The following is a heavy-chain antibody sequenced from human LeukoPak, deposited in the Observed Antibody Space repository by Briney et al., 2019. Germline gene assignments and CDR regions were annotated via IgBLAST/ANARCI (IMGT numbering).Heavy chain of an antibody. CDR3: AKILMVGKWFDP. V-gene: IGHV3-23*01. J-gene: IGHJ5*02. Sequence: GGSLRLSCAASGFTFSSYAMSWVRQAPGKGLEWVSAISGSGGSTYYADSVKGRFTISRDNSKNTLYLQTNSLRAEDTAVYYCAKILMVGKWFDPWGQGTLVTVSS. D-gene: IGHD2-8*01. CDR1: GFTFSSYA. CDR2: ISGSGGST.